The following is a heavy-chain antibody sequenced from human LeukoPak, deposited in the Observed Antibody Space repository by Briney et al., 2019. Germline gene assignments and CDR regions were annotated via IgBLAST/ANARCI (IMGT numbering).Heavy chain of an antibody. CDR1: GGSISIYY. J-gene: IGHJ3*02. CDR2: IYYCGRT. D-gene: IGHD3-22*01. CDR3: ARVAKYYYDSKRAFDI. Sequence: SETLSPTCTVSGGSISIYYGSWIRQPPENGLEWVGYIYYCGRTNYNPSLKSRVTISVDTSKHQFSMKLSSVSAADTAVYYCARVAKYYYDSKRAFDIWGQGTMVTVSS. V-gene: IGHV4-59*01.